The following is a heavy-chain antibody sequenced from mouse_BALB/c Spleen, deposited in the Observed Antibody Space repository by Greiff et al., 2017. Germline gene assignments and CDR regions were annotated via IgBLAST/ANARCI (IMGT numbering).Heavy chain of an antibody. J-gene: IGHJ3*01. CDR1: GYTFTSYW. D-gene: IGHD1-1*01. Sequence: EVQLQQSGTVLARPGASVKMSCKASGYTFTSYWMHWVKQRPGQGLEWIGAIYPGNSGTSYNQKFKGKAKLTAVTSTSTAYMELSSLTNEDSAVYYCTNYYGSSFAYWGQGTLVTVSA. V-gene: IGHV1-5*01. CDR2: IYPGNSGT. CDR3: TNYYGSSFAY.